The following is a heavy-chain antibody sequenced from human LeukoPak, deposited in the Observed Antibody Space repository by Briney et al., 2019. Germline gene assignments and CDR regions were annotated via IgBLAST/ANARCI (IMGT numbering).Heavy chain of an antibody. V-gene: IGHV4-34*01. Sequence: SETLSLTCAVYGDSFSVYYWSWIRQPPGKGLEWIGEINHSGSTNYNPSLKSRVTISVDTSKNQFSLKQSSVTAADTAVYYCARLRGSYYGDYFDYWGQGTLVTVSS. D-gene: IGHD3-10*01. J-gene: IGHJ4*02. CDR1: GDSFSVYY. CDR3: ARLRGSYYGDYFDY. CDR2: INHSGST.